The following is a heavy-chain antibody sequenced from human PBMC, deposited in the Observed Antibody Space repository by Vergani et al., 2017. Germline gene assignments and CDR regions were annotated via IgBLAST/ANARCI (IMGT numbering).Heavy chain of an antibody. CDR1: ADFINSYSFY. J-gene: IGHJ4*02. V-gene: IGHV4-61*02. CDR3: ARHLNGPLDY. D-gene: IGHD2-8*01. CDR2: IFVSGHT. Sequence: QVRLQESGPGLVKPSETLSLTCDVSADFINSYSFYWHWVRQPAGKGLEWIGQIFVSGHTQYNASLKSRVTISLDRPKKQFSLNMTSVTAADTAIYFCARHLNGPLDYWGQGILVTVSS.